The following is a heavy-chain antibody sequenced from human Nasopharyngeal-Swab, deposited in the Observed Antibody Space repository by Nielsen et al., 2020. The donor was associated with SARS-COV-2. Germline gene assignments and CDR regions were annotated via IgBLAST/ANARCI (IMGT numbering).Heavy chain of an antibody. CDR3: ARDRRDYDIYYGMDI. CDR1: GYSFTTYA. J-gene: IGHJ6*02. V-gene: IGHV1-3*01. D-gene: IGHD3-9*01. Sequence: ASVKLSCKASGYSFTTYAIHWVRQAPGHRLEWMGWINAGNGNTKYSQKFQGRVTIARDTLASTAYMELSSLRSEDTAVYYCARDRRDYDIYYGMDIWGQGTTVTVSS. CDR2: INAGNGNT.